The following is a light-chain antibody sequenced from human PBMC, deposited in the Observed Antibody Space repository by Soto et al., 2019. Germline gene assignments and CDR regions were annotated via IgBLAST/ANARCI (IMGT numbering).Light chain of an antibody. V-gene: IGKV4-1*01. CDR2: WAS. J-gene: IGKJ1*01. Sequence: DIVMTQSPDSLAVSLGERATINCKSSQSVLYSPNNKNSLAWYQQKPGQPPKLFIYWASIRESGVPDRFSGSVSVTDLTLNISSLQAEDVAVCYCQQYYRTPPTFGQGTKVEIK. CDR1: QSVLYSPNNKNS. CDR3: QQYYRTPPT.